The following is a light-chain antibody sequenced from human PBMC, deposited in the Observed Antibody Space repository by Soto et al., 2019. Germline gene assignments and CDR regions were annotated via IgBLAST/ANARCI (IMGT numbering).Light chain of an antibody. CDR3: QQRSNWPT. J-gene: IGKJ4*01. V-gene: IGKV3-11*01. CDR1: QSVSSY. CDR2: DAS. Sequence: EIVLTQSPATLSLSPGERATLSCRASQSVSSYLAWYQQKPGQAPRHLIYDASNRATGIPARFSGSGSGTYFTLTISSLEPEDFAVYYCQQRSNWPTFGGGTKVEIK.